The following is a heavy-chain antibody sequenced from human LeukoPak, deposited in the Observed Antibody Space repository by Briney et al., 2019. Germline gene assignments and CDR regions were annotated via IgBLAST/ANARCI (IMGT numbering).Heavy chain of an antibody. CDR1: GFSVRNNY. CDR2: IYSGGST. J-gene: IGHJ1*01. CDR3: ASDSYSPEYFQH. V-gene: IGHV3-66*01. Sequence: PGGSLRLSCAASGFSVRNNYMSWVRQAPGKGLEWVSVIYSGGSTFYADSVKGRFTISRDNSKNTLYLQMNSLRAEDTAVYYCASDSYSPEYFQHWGQGTLVTVSS. D-gene: IGHD2-15*01.